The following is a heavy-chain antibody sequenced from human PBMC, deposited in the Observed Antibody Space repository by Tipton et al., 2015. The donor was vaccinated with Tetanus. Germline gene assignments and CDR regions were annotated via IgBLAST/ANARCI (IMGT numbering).Heavy chain of an antibody. V-gene: IGHV4-31*03. D-gene: IGHD5-24*01. CDR3: ARGITDGYNRRFDY. CDR2: ISYTGTT. Sequence: TLSLTCTVSGGSITNGGYYWSWIRQHPGKGLDWIGYISYTGTTHYNPSLKSRVTISLDRSKNQFSLKLTSVTAADTAVYYCARGITDGYNRRFDYWGQGTRVAVSP. CDR1: GGSITNGGYY. J-gene: IGHJ4*02.